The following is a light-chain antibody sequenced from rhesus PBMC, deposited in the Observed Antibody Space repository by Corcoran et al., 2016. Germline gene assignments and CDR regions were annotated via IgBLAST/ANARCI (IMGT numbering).Light chain of an antibody. J-gene: IGKJ1*01. CDR3: QQHDNSPRT. V-gene: IGKV1-69*01. CDR1: QGISNW. CDR2: RAS. Sequence: DIQMTQSPSSLSASVGDRVTITCRASQGISNWLAWSQQKPGKAPKLLIYRASNLETGVPSRFSGRGSGKDFTHTISSLQPEDIATYYCQQHDNSPRTFGQGTKVEIK.